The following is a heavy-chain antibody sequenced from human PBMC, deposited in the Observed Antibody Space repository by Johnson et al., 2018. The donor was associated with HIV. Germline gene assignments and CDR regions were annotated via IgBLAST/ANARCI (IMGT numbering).Heavy chain of an antibody. V-gene: IGHV3-30*02. CDR3: ISPERAAAGFLT. Sequence: VQLVESGGGVVQPGGSLRLSCAASGFTFSSYGMHWVRQAPGKGLEWVSFIRYDGGTTQYAASVRGRFTISRDDSKSIAYLQMNSLKAEDTAVYYCISPERAAAGFLTWGQGAMVTVSS. CDR1: GFTFSSYG. CDR2: IRYDGGTT. J-gene: IGHJ3*01. D-gene: IGHD6-13*01.